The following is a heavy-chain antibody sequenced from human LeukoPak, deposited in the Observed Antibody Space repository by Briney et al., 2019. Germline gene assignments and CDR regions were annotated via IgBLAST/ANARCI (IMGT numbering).Heavy chain of an antibody. CDR2: LSFDGSNE. CDR1: GSTFSSYG. D-gene: IGHD3-16*02. CDR3: AREEHDYVWGSYRYYYYYGIDV. V-gene: IGHV3-30*03. J-gene: IGHJ6*02. Sequence: GGSLRLSCAASGSTFSSYGMHWVRQSPGRGLEWVAFLSFDGSNEFYADSLKGRFTISRDNSKDTLYLQMDSLRAEDTALYYCAREEHDYVWGSYRYYYYYGIDVWGQGTTVTVSS.